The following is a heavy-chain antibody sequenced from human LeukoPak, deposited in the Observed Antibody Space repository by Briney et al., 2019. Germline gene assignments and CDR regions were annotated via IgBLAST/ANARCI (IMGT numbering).Heavy chain of an antibody. Sequence: KASETLSLTCAVYGGSFSGYYWSWIRQPPGKGLEWIGEINHSGSTNYNPSLKSRVTISVDTSKNQFSLKLSSVTAADTAVYYCARVKRITMIVVVITPGAFDIWGQGTMVTVSS. CDR3: ARVKRITMIVVVITPGAFDI. CDR1: GGSFSGYY. D-gene: IGHD3-22*01. J-gene: IGHJ3*02. CDR2: INHSGST. V-gene: IGHV4-34*01.